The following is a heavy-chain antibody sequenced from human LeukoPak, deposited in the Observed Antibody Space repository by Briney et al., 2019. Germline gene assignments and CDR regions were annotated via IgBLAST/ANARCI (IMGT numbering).Heavy chain of an antibody. CDR1: GGSISSYY. D-gene: IGHD5-18*01. V-gene: IGHV4-59*01. CDR3: ARCGYSYGFRYFDY. CDR2: IYYSGST. J-gene: IGHJ4*02. Sequence: SETLSLTCTVSGGSISSYYWSWIRQPPGKGLEWIGYIYYSGSTNYNPSLKSRVTISVDTSKNQFSLKLSSVTAADTAVYYCARCGYSYGFRYFDYWGQGTLVTVSS.